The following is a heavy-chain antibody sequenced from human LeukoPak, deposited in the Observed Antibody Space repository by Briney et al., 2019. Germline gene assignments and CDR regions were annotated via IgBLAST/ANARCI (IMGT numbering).Heavy chain of an antibody. Sequence: GGSLRLSCTASGFTVSSNYMSWVRQAPGKGLECVSAIYSDGSTYYADSVKGRFTISRDNSKNTLYLQMNSLRAEDTAVYYCAKGGRDTMVRGVIGYMDVWGKGTTVTISS. D-gene: IGHD3-10*01. J-gene: IGHJ6*03. CDR3: AKGGRDTMVRGVIGYMDV. CDR1: GFTVSSNY. CDR2: IYSDGST. V-gene: IGHV3-66*01.